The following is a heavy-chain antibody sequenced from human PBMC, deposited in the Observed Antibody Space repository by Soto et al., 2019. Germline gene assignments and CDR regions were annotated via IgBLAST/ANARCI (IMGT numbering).Heavy chain of an antibody. CDR1: GFTFSFA. J-gene: IGHJ6*02. CDR2: ISGSGGST. CDR3: AKDYMVGRGYYGMDV. V-gene: IGHV3-23*01. D-gene: IGHD3-10*01. Sequence: WGSLTLSCSASGFTFSFAMTWVRQAPGKGLEWVSLISGSGGSTYYADSVKGRFTISRDNSKNTLYLAMNSLRAEDTAVYYCAKDYMVGRGYYGMDVWGQGTTVTVSS.